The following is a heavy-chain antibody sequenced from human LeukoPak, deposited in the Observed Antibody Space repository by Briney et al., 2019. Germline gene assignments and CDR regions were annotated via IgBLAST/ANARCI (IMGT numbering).Heavy chain of an antibody. V-gene: IGHV3-30*18. CDR1: GFTFTTYW. Sequence: GGFLRLSCAASGFTFTTYWMTWVRQAPGKGLEWVAVISYDAINKYYADSVKGRFTISRDNSKNTLYLQMNSLRAEDTAVYYCAKDRDRFNYYDSSGLDYWGQGTLVTVSS. CDR2: ISYDAINK. CDR3: AKDRDRFNYYDSSGLDY. J-gene: IGHJ4*02. D-gene: IGHD3-22*01.